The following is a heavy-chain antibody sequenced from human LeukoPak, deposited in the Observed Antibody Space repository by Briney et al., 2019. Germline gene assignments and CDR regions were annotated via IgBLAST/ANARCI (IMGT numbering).Heavy chain of an antibody. Sequence: ASVKVSCKASGYNFPSYGVSWVRQAPGQGLEWMGWISGYNGNTNYEQKYQGRVTLTTDTSTSTAYMELRSLRSDDTAVYYCARGREWYQLLNNWFDPWGQGTLVTVSS. CDR3: ARGREWYQLLNNWFDP. J-gene: IGHJ5*02. V-gene: IGHV1-18*01. CDR1: GYNFPSYG. D-gene: IGHD2-2*01. CDR2: ISGYNGNT.